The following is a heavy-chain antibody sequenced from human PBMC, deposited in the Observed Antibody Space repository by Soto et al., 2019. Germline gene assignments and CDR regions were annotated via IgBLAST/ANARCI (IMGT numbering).Heavy chain of an antibody. Sequence: ASVKVSCKASGYTFTSYDINWVRQATGQGLEWMGWMNPNSGNTGYAQKFQGRVTMTRNTSISTAYMELSSLRSEDTAVYYCARGSRYCTNGVCYTDNWFDPWGQGTLVTVS. D-gene: IGHD2-8*01. CDR1: GYTFTSYD. V-gene: IGHV1-8*01. CDR3: ARGSRYCTNGVCYTDNWFDP. CDR2: MNPNSGNT. J-gene: IGHJ5*02.